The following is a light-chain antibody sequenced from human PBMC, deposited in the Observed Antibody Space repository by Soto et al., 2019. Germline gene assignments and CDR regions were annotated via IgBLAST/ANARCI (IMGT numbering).Light chain of an antibody. J-gene: IGKJ4*01. CDR2: AAS. CDR1: QGVSND. Sequence: AIQMTQSPSSLSASVGDRVTITCRASQGVSNDVGWYQQKPGKGPRLLIYAASTLQSGVPSRFSGSQSATDFTLTISSLQPEDFATYYCLQDFAYPLTFGGGTKVEIK. CDR3: LQDFAYPLT. V-gene: IGKV1-6*01.